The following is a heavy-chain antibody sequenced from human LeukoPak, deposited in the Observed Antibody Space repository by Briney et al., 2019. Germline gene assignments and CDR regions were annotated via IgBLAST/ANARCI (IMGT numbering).Heavy chain of an antibody. CDR1: GGSVSSSSYY. J-gene: IGHJ4*02. CDR2: INHSGST. V-gene: IGHV4-39*07. D-gene: IGHD6-19*01. Sequence: SETLSLTCTVSGGSVSSSSYYWSWIRQPPGKGLEWIGEINHSGSTNYNPSLKSRVTISVDTSKNQFSLKLSSVTAADTAVYYCARLSSGWYFDYWGQGTLVTVSS. CDR3: ARLSSGWYFDY.